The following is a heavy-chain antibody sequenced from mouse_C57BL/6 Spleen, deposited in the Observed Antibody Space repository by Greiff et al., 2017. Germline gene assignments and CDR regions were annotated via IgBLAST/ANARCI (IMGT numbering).Heavy chain of an antibody. J-gene: IGHJ2*01. CDR3: ARDGTGTMDY. D-gene: IGHD4-1*01. CDR1: GFTFSSYA. CDR2: ISDGGSYT. Sequence: EVMLVESGGGLVKPGGSLKLSCAASGFTFSSYAMSWVRQTPEKRLEWVATISDGGSYTYYPDNVKGRFTISRDNANNNLYLQMSHLKSEDTAMSYCARDGTGTMDYWGQGTTLTVSS. V-gene: IGHV5-4*01.